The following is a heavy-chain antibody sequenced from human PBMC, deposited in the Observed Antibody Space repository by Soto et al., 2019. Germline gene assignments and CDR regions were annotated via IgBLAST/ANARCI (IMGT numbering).Heavy chain of an antibody. CDR3: ARDRRLTTYFDF. V-gene: IGHV3-33*01. CDR2: IWHDGSQI. CDR1: GFIFRNYG. Sequence: GGSLRLSCEVSGFIFRNYGCHWVRQAPGKGLEWVAAIWHDGSQINYADSVKGRFTVSRDTSRKTVYLQMESLTPEDTAVYYCARDRRLTTYFDFWGQGTLVTVSS. J-gene: IGHJ4*02. D-gene: IGHD6-19*01.